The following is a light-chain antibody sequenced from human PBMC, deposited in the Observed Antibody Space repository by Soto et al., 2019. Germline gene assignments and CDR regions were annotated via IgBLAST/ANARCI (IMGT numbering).Light chain of an antibody. Sequence: QSALTQPASVSGSRGLSITISCTGTSSYVETYNIVSWYQHHPGKAPKLIIYADYKRPSGVSDRFYGSKSGNTASLTISGLQAEDEADYYCCSSASRRHVVFDAGTKVTVL. CDR2: ADY. CDR3: CSSASRRHVV. V-gene: IGLV2-23*01. J-gene: IGLJ2*01. CDR1: SSYVETYNI.